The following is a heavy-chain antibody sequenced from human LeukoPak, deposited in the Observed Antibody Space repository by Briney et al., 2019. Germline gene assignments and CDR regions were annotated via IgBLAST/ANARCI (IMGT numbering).Heavy chain of an antibody. J-gene: IGHJ4*02. Sequence: ASVKVSCKASGGTFSSYAISWVRQAPGQGLEWMGGIIPIFGTANYAQKFQGSVTITADESTSTAYMELSSLRSEDTAVYYCARQPRSGKLGGYWGQGTLVTVSS. CDR1: GGTFSSYA. CDR2: IIPIFGTA. V-gene: IGHV1-69*13. D-gene: IGHD2-15*01. CDR3: ARQPRSGKLGGY.